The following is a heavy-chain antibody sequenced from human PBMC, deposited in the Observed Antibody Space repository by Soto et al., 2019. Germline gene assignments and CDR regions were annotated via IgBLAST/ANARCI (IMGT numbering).Heavy chain of an antibody. D-gene: IGHD6-13*01. CDR2: INPNSGGT. J-gene: IGHJ3*02. Sequence: ASVKVSCKASGYTFTGYYMHWVRQAPGQGLEWMGWINPNSGGTNYAQKFQGWVTMTRETSISTAYMELSRLRSDDTAVYYCARGVTLAAAGVWAPADAFDIWGQGTMVTVSS. CDR3: ARGVTLAAAGVWAPADAFDI. V-gene: IGHV1-2*04. CDR1: GYTFTGYY.